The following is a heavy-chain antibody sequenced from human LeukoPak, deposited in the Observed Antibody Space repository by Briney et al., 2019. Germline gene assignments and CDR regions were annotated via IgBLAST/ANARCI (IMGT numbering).Heavy chain of an antibody. D-gene: IGHD3-22*01. CDR2: IIPIFGTS. Sequence: ASVKISCKVSGYTFTDYYMHWVRQAPGQGLEWMGRIIPIFGTSNYAQKFQGRVTITTDESTSTAYMELSSLRSEDTAVYYCARDSYYYYDSSGYYYYFDYWGQGTLVTVSS. CDR1: GYTFTDYY. CDR3: ARDSYYYYDSSGYYYYFDY. J-gene: IGHJ4*02. V-gene: IGHV1-69*05.